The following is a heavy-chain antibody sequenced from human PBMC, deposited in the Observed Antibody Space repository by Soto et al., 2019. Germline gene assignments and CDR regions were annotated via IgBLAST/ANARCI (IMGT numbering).Heavy chain of an antibody. J-gene: IGHJ6*02. V-gene: IGHV3-30-3*01. D-gene: IGHD5-12*01. CDR1: GFTFSSYA. CDR3: AKRWLQLPEDYYYYGMDV. CDR2: ISYDGSNK. Sequence: GGSLRLSCAASGFTFSSYAMHWVRQAPGKGLEWVAVISYDGSNKYYADSVKGRFTISRDNSKNTLYLQMNSLRAEDTAVYYCAKRWLQLPEDYYYYGMDVWGQGTTVTVSS.